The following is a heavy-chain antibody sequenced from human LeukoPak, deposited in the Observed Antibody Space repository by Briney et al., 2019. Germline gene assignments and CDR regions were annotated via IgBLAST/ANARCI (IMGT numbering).Heavy chain of an antibody. J-gene: IGHJ4*02. CDR3: ARDRVGHSAIDY. V-gene: IGHV4-39*07. CDR2: IFHTGST. Sequence: SETLSLTCTVSGGSISSSSYYWGWIRQPPGKGPEWMGYIFHTGSTYYNPSLKSRVTISLDMSTNQFSLKLSSVTAADTAVYYCARDRVGHSAIDYWGQGTLVTVSS. CDR1: GGSISSSSYY. D-gene: IGHD2-15*01.